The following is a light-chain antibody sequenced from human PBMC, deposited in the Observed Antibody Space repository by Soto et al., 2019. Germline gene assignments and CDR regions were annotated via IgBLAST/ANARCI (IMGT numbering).Light chain of an antibody. V-gene: IGKV3-20*01. Sequence: EIWLTQSPGTLSLSPGERATLSWRASQSISSDYLAWYQQKNGQAPRVLIYGTSSRATGIPERLSGSGYGTEFTITISSLQPEDFEVYYCQQYYDSTITFGQGTRLEIK. CDR2: GTS. CDR3: QQYYDSTIT. J-gene: IGKJ5*01. CDR1: QSISSDY.